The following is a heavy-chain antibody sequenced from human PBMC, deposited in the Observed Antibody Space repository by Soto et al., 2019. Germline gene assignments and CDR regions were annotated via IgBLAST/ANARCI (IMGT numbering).Heavy chain of an antibody. CDR3: ARGRSGVVVVAAPPTDAFDI. V-gene: IGHV4-34*01. Sequence: SETLSLTCAVYGGSFSGYYWSWIRQPPGKGLEWIGEINHSGSTNYNPSLKSRVTISVDTSKNQFSLKLSSVTAADTAVYYCARGRSGVVVVAAPPTDAFDIWGQGTMVTVSS. D-gene: IGHD2-15*01. CDR1: GGSFSGYY. CDR2: INHSGST. J-gene: IGHJ3*02.